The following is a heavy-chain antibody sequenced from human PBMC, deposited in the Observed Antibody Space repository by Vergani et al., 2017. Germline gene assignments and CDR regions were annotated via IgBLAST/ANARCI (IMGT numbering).Heavy chain of an antibody. J-gene: IGHJ6*02. Sequence: QVQLQQSGPGLVKPSQTLSLTCALSGDSVSSNSAAWNWIRQSPSRGLEWLGRTYNRSKWYNDYAVSVKSRITINPDTSKNQFSLQLNSVTPEDTAVYYCARESPGCTKGECPRYYYYGMDVWGQGTTVTVSS. CDR2: TYNRSKWYN. V-gene: IGHV6-1*01. D-gene: IGHD2-8*01. CDR1: GDSVSSNSAA. CDR3: ARESPGCTKGECPRYYYYGMDV.